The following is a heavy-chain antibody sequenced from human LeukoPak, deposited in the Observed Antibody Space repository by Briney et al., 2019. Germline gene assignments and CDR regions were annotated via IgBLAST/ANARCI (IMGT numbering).Heavy chain of an antibody. CDR2: INHSGST. CDR3: ARGVRGYCSGGSCYRYYYYGMDV. CDR1: GGSFSGYY. D-gene: IGHD2-15*01. Sequence: SETLSLTCAVYGGSFSGYYWSWIRQPPGKGLEWIGEINHSGSTNYNPSLKSRVTVSVDTSKNQFSLKLSSVTAADTAVYYCARGVRGYCSGGSCYRYYYYGMDVWGQGTTVTVSS. V-gene: IGHV4-34*01. J-gene: IGHJ6*02.